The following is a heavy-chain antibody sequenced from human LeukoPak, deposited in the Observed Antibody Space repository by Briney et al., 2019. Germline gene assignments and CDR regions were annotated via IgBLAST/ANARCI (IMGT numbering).Heavy chain of an antibody. CDR2: IICSSSTI. CDR3: ARTEWDLPRY. J-gene: IGHJ4*02. V-gene: IGHV3-48*02. Sequence: GGSLRLSCAASGFTFSSYSMNWVRQATGKGREVFLYIICSSSTIYYADSVKGRFTISRDNSKNSLYLQMNSLRDEDTAVYYCARTEWDLPRYCCQGTLVTVSS. D-gene: IGHD1-26*01. CDR1: GFTFSSYS.